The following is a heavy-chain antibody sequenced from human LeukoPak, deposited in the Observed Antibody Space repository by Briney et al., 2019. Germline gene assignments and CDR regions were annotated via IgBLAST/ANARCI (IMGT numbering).Heavy chain of an antibody. J-gene: IGHJ3*02. CDR1: GGSIRSSYYY. D-gene: IGHD3-22*01. Sequence: PSETLSLTCTVSGGSIRSSYYYWGWIRQPPGKGLEWIGSIYDSGSTYYNPSLKSRVTISVDTSKNQFSLKLSSVTAADTAVYYCARGTYYYDSSGYLDAFDIWGQGTMVTVSS. CDR2: IYDSGST. V-gene: IGHV4-39*01. CDR3: ARGTYYYDSSGYLDAFDI.